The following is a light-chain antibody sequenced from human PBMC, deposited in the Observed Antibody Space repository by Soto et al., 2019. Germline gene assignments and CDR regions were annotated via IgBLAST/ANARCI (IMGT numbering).Light chain of an antibody. CDR1: QR. J-gene: IGKJ2*01. V-gene: IGKV3-20*01. CDR3: QQYGSSGYT. Sequence: EIVLTQSPGTLSLSPGERATLSCRASQRAWYQQKPGQAPRLLIYGASSRATGIPDRFSGSGSGTDFTLTINRLEPEDFAVYYCQQYGSSGYTFGQGTKLEIK. CDR2: GAS.